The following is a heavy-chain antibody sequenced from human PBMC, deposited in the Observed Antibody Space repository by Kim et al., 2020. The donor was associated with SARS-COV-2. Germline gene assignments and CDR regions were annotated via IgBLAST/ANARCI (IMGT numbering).Heavy chain of an antibody. CDR1: GGSFSGYY. CDR2: INHSGST. CDR3: ARGRGGTTVVTLGLGYYYYYGMDV. D-gene: IGHD4-17*01. Sequence: SETLSLTCAVYGGSFSGYYWSWIRQPPGKGLEWIGEINHSGSTNYNPSLKSRVTISVDTSKNQFSLKLSSVTAADTAVYYCARGRGGTTVVTLGLGYYYYYGMDVWGKGPTVTVSS. J-gene: IGHJ6*04. V-gene: IGHV4-34*01.